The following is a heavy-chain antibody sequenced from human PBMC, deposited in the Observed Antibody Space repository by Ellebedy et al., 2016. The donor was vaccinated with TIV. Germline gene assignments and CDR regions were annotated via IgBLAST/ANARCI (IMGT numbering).Heavy chain of an antibody. Sequence: MPSETLSLTCTVSGGYMSSNSYWWGWIRQPPGKGLEWIGSVLYSGTTDYNPSLQSRVTMSIDTSKKQFSLRLTYVTAADTAVYNCARHPLEWLVAPMYFDYWGQGTLVTVSS. D-gene: IGHD6-19*01. V-gene: IGHV4-39*01. CDR1: GGYMSSNSYW. J-gene: IGHJ4*02. CDR2: VLYSGTT. CDR3: ARHPLEWLVAPMYFDY.